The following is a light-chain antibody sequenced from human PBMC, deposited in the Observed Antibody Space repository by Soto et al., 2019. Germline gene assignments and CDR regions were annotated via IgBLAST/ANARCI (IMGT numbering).Light chain of an antibody. CDR3: AAWDDSLNGVV. Sequence: QSVLTQAPSASGTPGQRVTISCSGSSSNIGSDSVNWYQQLPGTAPKLLIYNNNQQPSGVPDRFSGSKSGTSASLAISGLQSEDEADYYCAAWDDSLNGVVFGGGTKLTVL. J-gene: IGLJ2*01. CDR2: NNN. V-gene: IGLV1-44*01. CDR1: SSNIGSDS.